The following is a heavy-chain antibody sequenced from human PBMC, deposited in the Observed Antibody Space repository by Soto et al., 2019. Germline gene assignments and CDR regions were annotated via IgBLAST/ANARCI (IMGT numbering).Heavy chain of an antibody. CDR3: ARDEVSSSGRGYYYYYYMDV. J-gene: IGHJ6*03. CDR2: IWYDGSNK. Sequence: QVQLVESGGGVVQPGRSLRLSCAASGFTFSSYGMHWVRQAPGKGLEWVAVIWYDGSNKYYADSVKGRFTISRVNSKNTLYLQMNSLRAEDTAVYYCARDEVSSSGRGYYYYYYMDVWGKGTTVTVSS. D-gene: IGHD6-6*01. CDR1: GFTFSSYG. V-gene: IGHV3-33*01.